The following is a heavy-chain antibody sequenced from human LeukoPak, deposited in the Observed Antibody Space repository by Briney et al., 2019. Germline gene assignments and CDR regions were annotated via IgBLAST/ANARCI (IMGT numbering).Heavy chain of an antibody. CDR2: IYIRGNT. J-gene: IGHJ4*02. V-gene: IGHV4-61*02. Sequence: SQTLSLTCTVSGGSISSGSYYWSWIRQPAGKGLEWIGRIYIRGNTSYNPSLKSRVTMSVDTSKNQFSLKLSSVTAADTAVYYCARARYYYDSSGYYYLDYWGQGTLVTVSS. CDR3: ARARYYYDSSGYYYLDY. CDR1: GGSISSGSYY. D-gene: IGHD3-22*01.